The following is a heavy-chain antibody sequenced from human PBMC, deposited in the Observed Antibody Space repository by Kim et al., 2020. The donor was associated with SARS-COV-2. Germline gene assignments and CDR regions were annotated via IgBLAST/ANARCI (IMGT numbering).Heavy chain of an antibody. D-gene: IGHD3-9*01. J-gene: IGHJ6*02. V-gene: IGHV4-39*02. CDR2: IYYSGST. CDR3: AREGVLRYFDWVHHYYGMDV. CDR1: GGSISSSSYY. Sequence: SETLSLTCTVSGGSISSSSYYWGWIRQPPGKGLEWIGSIYYSGSTYYNPSLKSRVTISVDTSKNQFSLKLSSVTAADTAVYYCAREGVLRYFDWVHHYYGMDVWGQGTTVTVSS.